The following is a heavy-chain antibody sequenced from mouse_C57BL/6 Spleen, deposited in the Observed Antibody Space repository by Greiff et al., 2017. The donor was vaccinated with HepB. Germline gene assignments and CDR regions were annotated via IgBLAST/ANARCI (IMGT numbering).Heavy chain of an antibody. CDR3: ARGENYYGSRSYWYFDV. V-gene: IGHV1-26*01. Sequence: VQLRQSGPELVKPGASVKISCKASGYTFTDYYMNWVKQSHGKSLEWIGDINPNNGGTSYNQKFKGKATLTVDKSSSTAYMEHRSLTSEDSAVYYCARGENYYGSRSYWYFDVWGTGTTVTVSS. CDR1: GYTFTDYY. D-gene: IGHD1-1*01. J-gene: IGHJ1*03. CDR2: INPNNGGT.